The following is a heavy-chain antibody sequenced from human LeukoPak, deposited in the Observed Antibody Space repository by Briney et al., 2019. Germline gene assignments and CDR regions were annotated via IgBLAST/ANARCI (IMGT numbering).Heavy chain of an antibody. V-gene: IGHV1-69*13. CDR1: GGTFNSYA. D-gene: IGHD2-2*01. CDR3: ARWIRGYCSSTSCRSYNWFDP. CDR2: VIPFFGTP. Sequence: ASVKVSCKAPGGTFNSYAISWVRQAPGQGLEWMGGVIPFFGTPNYAQKFQGRVTIIADESTSTAYMELSSLRSEDTAVYYCARWIRGYCSSTSCRSYNWFDPWGQGTLVTVSS. J-gene: IGHJ5*02.